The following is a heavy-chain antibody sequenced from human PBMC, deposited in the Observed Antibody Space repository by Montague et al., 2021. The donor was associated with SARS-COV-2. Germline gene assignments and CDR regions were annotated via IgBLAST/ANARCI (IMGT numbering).Heavy chain of an antibody. CDR3: ARHYSATLPAVY. D-gene: IGHD2-15*01. V-gene: IGHV4-59*08. CDR2: ISDSGST. J-gene: IGHJ4*02. Sequence: SETLSLTCTVSGGSISSFYWSWLRQPPGKELEWIGYISDSGSTNYNPSLTSRATMSVDTSKNQFSLKVNSVTAADTAVYYCARHYSATLPAVYWGQGTLVTVSS. CDR1: GGSISSFY.